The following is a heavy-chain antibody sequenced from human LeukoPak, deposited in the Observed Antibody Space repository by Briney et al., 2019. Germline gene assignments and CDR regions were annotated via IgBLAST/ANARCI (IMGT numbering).Heavy chain of an antibody. V-gene: IGHV3-7*01. D-gene: IGHD4-17*01. CDR2: IKQDESDR. CDR1: GFSFSTYW. Sequence: GGSLGLSCVASGFSFSTYWLSWVRQAPGKGLEWVANIKQDESDRQYVDSVKGRFTISRDNAKNSLYLQMNSLTAEDTAVFYCARRRYGEGFDVWGQGTMVTVSS. CDR3: ARRRYGEGFDV. J-gene: IGHJ3*01.